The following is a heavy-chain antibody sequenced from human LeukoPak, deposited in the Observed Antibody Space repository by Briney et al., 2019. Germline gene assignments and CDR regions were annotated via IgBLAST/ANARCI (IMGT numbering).Heavy chain of an antibody. CDR3: TSTPSSITSPIDY. D-gene: IGHD2-2*01. V-gene: IGHV3-15*01. Sequence: GGSLRLSCAASGFTFSNAWMSWVRQAPGKGLEWVGRIKTKIDGGTTDYAAPVKGRFSISRDDSRNTLYLQMNSLKTEDTAVYYCTSTPSSITSPIDYWGQGTLVTVSS. CDR2: IKTKIDGGTT. J-gene: IGHJ4*02. CDR1: GFTFSNAW.